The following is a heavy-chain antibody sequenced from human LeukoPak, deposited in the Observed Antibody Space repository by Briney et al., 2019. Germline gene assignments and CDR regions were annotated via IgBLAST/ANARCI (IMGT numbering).Heavy chain of an antibody. D-gene: IGHD2-15*01. CDR3: ARYCSGGSCLRRGLDY. V-gene: IGHV5-51*01. J-gene: IGHJ4*02. CDR1: GYSFTSYW. Sequence: GESLKISCKGSGYSFTSYWIGWVRQMPGKGLEWMGIIYPGDSDTRYSPSFQGQVTISADKSISTAYLQWSSLKASDTAMYYCARYCSGGSCLRRGLDYWGQGTLVTVSS. CDR2: IYPGDSDT.